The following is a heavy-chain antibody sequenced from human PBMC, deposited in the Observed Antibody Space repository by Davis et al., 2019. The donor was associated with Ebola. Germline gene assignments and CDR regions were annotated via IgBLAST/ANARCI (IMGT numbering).Heavy chain of an antibody. D-gene: IGHD1-26*01. CDR3: ARDSSGVVGANDFDY. CDR2: MNPNSGNT. CDR1: GYTFTGYY. Sequence: AASVTVSCKASGYTFTGYYMHWVRQAPGQGLEWVGWMNPNSGNTGYAQKFQGRVTMTRNTSINTAYMALSSLRSEDTAVYFCARDSSGVVGANDFDYWGQGTLVTVSS. V-gene: IGHV1-8*02. J-gene: IGHJ4*02.